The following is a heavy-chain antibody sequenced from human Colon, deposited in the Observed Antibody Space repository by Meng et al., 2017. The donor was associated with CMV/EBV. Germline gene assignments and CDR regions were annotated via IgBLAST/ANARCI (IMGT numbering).Heavy chain of an antibody. J-gene: IGHJ5*02. D-gene: IGHD3-3*01. CDR2: FYWNDDQ. Sequence: FSGFSLNTSTVAVGWFRPPPGKALEWLALFYWNDDQRYSPSLRNRLTITKGTSKNQLVLTMTNMDPVDTATYFCAHRRTIFGGFDPWGQGSLVTVSS. CDR3: AHRRTIFGGFDP. CDR1: GFSLNTSTVA. V-gene: IGHV2-5*01.